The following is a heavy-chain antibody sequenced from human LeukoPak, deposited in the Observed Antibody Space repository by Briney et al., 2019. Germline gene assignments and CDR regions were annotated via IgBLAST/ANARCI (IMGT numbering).Heavy chain of an antibody. CDR1: GFTFSSYA. J-gene: IGHJ4*02. CDR3: ARGHYDILTASYKWTPDY. V-gene: IGHV3-21*06. CDR2: ITSGGTYT. Sequence: GGSLRLSCAASGFTFSSYAMSLVRQAPGKGLEWVSSITSGGTYTYYADSVKGRFTTSRDNAKNSLSLQLSSLRAEDTAVYYCARGHYDILTASYKWTPDYWGQGILVTVSS. D-gene: IGHD3-9*01.